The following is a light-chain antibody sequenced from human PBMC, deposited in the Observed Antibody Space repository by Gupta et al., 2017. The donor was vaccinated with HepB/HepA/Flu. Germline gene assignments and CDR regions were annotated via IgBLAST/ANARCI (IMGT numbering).Light chain of an antibody. CDR3: RQSLQIAIT. CDR2: LGS. CDR1: QSLLHSNGYNY. V-gene: IGKV2-28*01. Sequence: DIVMTQSPLSLPVTPGEPASISCRSSQSLLHSNGYNYLDWYLQKPGQSPQLLIYLGSNRASGVPDRFSGSGSVTDFTLKISRVEAEHVGVYYCRQSLQIAITFGGGTKVEIK. J-gene: IGKJ4*01.